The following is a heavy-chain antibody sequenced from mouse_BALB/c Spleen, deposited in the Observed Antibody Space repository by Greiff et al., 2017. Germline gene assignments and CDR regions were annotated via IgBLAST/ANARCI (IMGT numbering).Heavy chain of an antibody. CDR1: GFNIKDYY. CDR3: ARSHYRSWFAY. D-gene: IGHD2-14*01. CDR2: IDPENGNT. V-gene: IGHV14-1*02. J-gene: IGHJ3*01. Sequence: DVQLQESGAELVRPGALVKLSCKASGFNIKDYYMHWVKQRPEQGLEWIGWIDPENGNTIYDPKFQGKASITADTSSNTAYLQLSSLTSEDTAVYSRARSHYRSWFAYWGQGTLVTVSA.